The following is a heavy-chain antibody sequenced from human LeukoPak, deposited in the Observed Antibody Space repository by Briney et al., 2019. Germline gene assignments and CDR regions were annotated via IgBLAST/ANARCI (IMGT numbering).Heavy chain of an antibody. J-gene: IGHJ3*02. D-gene: IGHD3-22*01. CDR1: GGSISSSSYY. CDR3: ARDPHYYDSSGYSHAFDI. Sequence: SETLSLTCTVSGGSISSSSYYWGWIRQPPGKGLEWIGSIYYSGSTYYNPSLKSRVTISVDTSKNQFSLKLSSVTAADTAVYYCARDPHYYDSSGYSHAFDIWGQGTMVTVSS. CDR2: IYYSGST. V-gene: IGHV4-39*07.